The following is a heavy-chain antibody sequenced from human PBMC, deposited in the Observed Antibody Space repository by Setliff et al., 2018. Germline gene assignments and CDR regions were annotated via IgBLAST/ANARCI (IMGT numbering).Heavy chain of an antibody. V-gene: IGHV3-7*01. Sequence: SLRLSCAASGFTFSSYWMSWVRQAPGKGLKWVANIKQDGSEKYYVDSVKGRFTISRDNAKNSLYLQMNSLRAEDTAVYYCARVRYVFWSGSIDYWGQGTLVTVS. D-gene: IGHD3-3*01. CDR3: ARVRYVFWSGSIDY. CDR2: IKQDGSEK. J-gene: IGHJ4*02. CDR1: GFTFSSYW.